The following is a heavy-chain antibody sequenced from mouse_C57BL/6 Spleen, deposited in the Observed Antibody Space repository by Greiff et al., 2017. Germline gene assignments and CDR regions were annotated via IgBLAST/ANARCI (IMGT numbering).Heavy chain of an antibody. CDR3: ARCHYYGTNEGVAY. CDR1: GYTFTSYW. Sequence: QVQLKQPGAELVKPGASVKLSCKASGYTFTSYWMHWVKQRTERGLEWIGRIDPNSGGTTYDETFKSKATLTVDKPSSTAYMQLSSLTSEVSAVEYCARCHYYGTNEGVAYWGQGTLVTVSA. J-gene: IGHJ3*01. D-gene: IGHD1-1*01. CDR2: IDPNSGGT. V-gene: IGHV1-72*01.